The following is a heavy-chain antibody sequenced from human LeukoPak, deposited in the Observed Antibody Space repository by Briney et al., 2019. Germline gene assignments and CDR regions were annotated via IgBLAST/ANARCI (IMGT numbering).Heavy chain of an antibody. CDR1: GFTFSSYG. J-gene: IGHJ6*04. CDR2: ISYDGSNK. V-gene: IGHV3-30*18. CDR3: AKVPGLERAYYDYGMDD. Sequence: GGSLRLSCAASGFTFSSYGMHWVRQAPGKGLERVAVISYDGSNKYYADSVKGRFTISRDNSKNTLYLQINTLTAEDTAVYYCAKVPGLERAYYDYGMDDWGKGTTVTVSS. D-gene: IGHD1-1*01.